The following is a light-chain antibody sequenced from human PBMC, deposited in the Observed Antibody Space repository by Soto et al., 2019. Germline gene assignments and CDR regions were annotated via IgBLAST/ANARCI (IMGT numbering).Light chain of an antibody. V-gene: IGKV3-20*01. CDR2: GAS. Sequence: EIVLTQSPGTLSLSPGERATLSCRASQSVSNNYLAWYQQKPGQAPRLLIYGASNRATGIPDRLSGSGSGTDFTLTISRLEPEDFAVYYCQQYGSSPPWTFGQGTKVDIK. J-gene: IGKJ1*01. CDR1: QSVSNNY. CDR3: QQYGSSPPWT.